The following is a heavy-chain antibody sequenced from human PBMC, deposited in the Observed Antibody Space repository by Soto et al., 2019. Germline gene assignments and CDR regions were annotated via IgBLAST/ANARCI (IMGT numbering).Heavy chain of an antibody. V-gene: IGHV2-70*11. J-gene: IGHJ4*02. Sequence: SGPTLVNPTHTLTLTCTFSGFSLNTSGLCVSWIRQPPGKALEWLARIDWDDDKYYSTSLKTRLTISKDTSKNQVVLTMTNMDLLDTAIYSCEGIRDVCAPFAYWGKGTLVPVSS. CDR2: IDWDDDK. CDR1: GFSLNTSGLC. CDR3: EGIRDVCAPFAY. D-gene: IGHD2-21*01.